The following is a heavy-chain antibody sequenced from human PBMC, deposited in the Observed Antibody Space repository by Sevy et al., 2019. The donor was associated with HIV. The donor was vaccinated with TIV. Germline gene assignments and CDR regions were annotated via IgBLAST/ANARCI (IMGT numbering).Heavy chain of an antibody. CDR1: GFTFSSYW. Sequence: GGSLRLSCAASGFTFSSYWMSWVRQAPGKGLEWVANIKQDGSEKYYVDSVKGRFTISRDNAKNSLYLQMNSLRAEDMAVYYCARDQRVKYCSGGSCYSRAPFDYWGQGTLVTVSS. D-gene: IGHD2-15*01. V-gene: IGHV3-7*03. CDR3: ARDQRVKYCSGGSCYSRAPFDY. CDR2: IKQDGSEK. J-gene: IGHJ4*02.